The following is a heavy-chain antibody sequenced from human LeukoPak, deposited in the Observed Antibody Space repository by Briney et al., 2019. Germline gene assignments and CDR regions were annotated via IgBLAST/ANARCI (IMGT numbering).Heavy chain of an antibody. D-gene: IGHD6-6*01. CDR2: IYYSGST. J-gene: IGHJ4*02. CDR3: ARAEAARSLFDY. V-gene: IGHV4-59*01. Sequence: SETLSLTCTVSGGSISSYYWSWIRQPPGKGLEWIGYIYYSGSTNYNPSLKSRVTISVDTSKNQFSLKLSSVTAADTAVYYCARAEAARSLFDYWGQGTLVTVSS. CDR1: GGSISSYY.